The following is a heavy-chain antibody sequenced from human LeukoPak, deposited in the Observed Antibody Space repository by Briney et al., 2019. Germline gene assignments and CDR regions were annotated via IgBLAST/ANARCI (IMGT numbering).Heavy chain of an antibody. CDR2: ISYDGSNK. V-gene: IGHV3-30*18. CDR1: GFTFSSYG. J-gene: IGHJ4*02. Sequence: PGRSLRLSCAASGFTFSSYGMHWVRQAPAKGLEWVAVISYDGSNKYYADSVKGRFTISRDNSKNTLYLQMNSLRAEDTAVYYCAKVRIQLWLSIDYWGQGTLVTVSS. D-gene: IGHD5-18*01. CDR3: AKVRIQLWLSIDY.